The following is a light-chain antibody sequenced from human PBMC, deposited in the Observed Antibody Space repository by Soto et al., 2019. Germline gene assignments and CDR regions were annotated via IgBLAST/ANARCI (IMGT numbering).Light chain of an antibody. CDR1: SSDVGGYNY. J-gene: IGLJ1*01. Sequence: SALTQPPSASGSPGQSVTISCTGTSSDVGGYNYVSWYQQHPGKAPKLMIYEVSKRPSGVPDRFSGSKSGNTASLTVSGLQAEDEADFYCSSYAGSYRYVFGAGTKLTVL. CDR3: SSYAGSYRYV. V-gene: IGLV2-8*01. CDR2: EVS.